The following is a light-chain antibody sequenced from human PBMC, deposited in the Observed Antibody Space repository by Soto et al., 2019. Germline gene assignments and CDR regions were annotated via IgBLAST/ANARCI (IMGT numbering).Light chain of an antibody. V-gene: IGLV2-23*01. CDR3: CSYAGNSTYV. J-gene: IGLJ1*01. CDR1: SSDVGSYNL. Sequence: QSALTQPASVSGSPGQSITISCTGTSSDVGSYNLVSWYQQHPGKAPKFMIYEGSKRPSGVSNRFSGSKSGNTASLTISGLQAEDEAIYYCCSYAGNSTYVFGTGTKVNVL. CDR2: EGS.